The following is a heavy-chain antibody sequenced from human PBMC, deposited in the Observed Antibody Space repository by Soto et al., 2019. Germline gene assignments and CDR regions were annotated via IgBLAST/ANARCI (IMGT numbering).Heavy chain of an antibody. D-gene: IGHD6-19*01. CDR2: MNPNCGNT. V-gene: IGHV1-8*01. CDR3: ARGRYSRGWYSCYGMYV. CDR1: GYTFTSYD. J-gene: IGHJ6*02. Sequence: QVQLVQSGAEVKKPGASVQVSCKASGYTFTSYDIHWVRQATGQGLEWMGWMNPNCGNTGYAQKFQGRVTMTRNTSISTGYMDLSSLRSEDTAVYYCARGRYSRGWYSCYGMYVWGQGTMVTFSS.